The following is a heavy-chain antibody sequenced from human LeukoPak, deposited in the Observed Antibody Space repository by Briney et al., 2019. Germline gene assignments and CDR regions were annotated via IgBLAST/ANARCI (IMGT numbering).Heavy chain of an antibody. CDR2: IIPVFETA. Sequence: ASVKVSCKASGDTFSSYAISWVRQAPGQGLEWMGGIIPVFETANYAQKFQGRVTITADKSTSTAYMELSSLKSEDTALYYCARSGYSYVQLSYYYYFMDVWGKGTTVTVSS. J-gene: IGHJ6*03. D-gene: IGHD5-18*01. CDR3: ARSGYSYVQLSYYYYFMDV. CDR1: GDTFSSYA. V-gene: IGHV1-69*06.